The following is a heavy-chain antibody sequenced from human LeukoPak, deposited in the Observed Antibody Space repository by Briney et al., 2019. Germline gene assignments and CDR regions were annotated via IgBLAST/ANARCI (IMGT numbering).Heavy chain of an antibody. V-gene: IGHV1-69*04. CDR2: IIAILGIA. Sequence: WASVKVSCKASGGTFSSYAISLVRQAPGQGLEWMGRIIAILGIANYAQKFQGRVTITADKSTSTAYMELSSLRSEDTAVYYCARAPNPYDILTGYRPPYWGQGTLVTVSS. CDR3: ARAPNPYDILTGYRPPY. J-gene: IGHJ4*02. D-gene: IGHD3-9*01. CDR1: GGTFSSYA.